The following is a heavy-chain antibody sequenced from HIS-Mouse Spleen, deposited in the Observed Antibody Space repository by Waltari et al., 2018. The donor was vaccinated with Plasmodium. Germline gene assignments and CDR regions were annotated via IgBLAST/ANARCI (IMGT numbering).Heavy chain of an antibody. J-gene: IGHJ3*02. V-gene: IGHV4-59*01. Sequence: QVQLQESGPGLVKPSETLSLTCTVSGGPISSYYWSWIRPPPGKGLEWIGYIYYSGSTNYNPSLKSRVTISVDTSKNQFSLKLSSVTAADTAVYYCARDCSSTSCLDAFDIWGQGTMVTVSS. CDR1: GGPISSYY. CDR3: ARDCSSTSCLDAFDI. CDR2: IYYSGST. D-gene: IGHD2-2*01.